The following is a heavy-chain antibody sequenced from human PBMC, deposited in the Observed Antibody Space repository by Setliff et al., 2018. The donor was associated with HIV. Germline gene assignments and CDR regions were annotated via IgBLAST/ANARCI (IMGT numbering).Heavy chain of an antibody. V-gene: IGHV3-11*05. J-gene: IGHJ6*03. D-gene: IGHD4-17*01. Sequence: GGSLRLSCAASGFTFSDYYMSWIRQAPGKGLEWVSYISSSSSYTNYADSVKGRFTISRDNAKNSLYLQMNSLRAEDTAVYYCARGPTTVTNYYYYMDVWGKGTTVTVSS. CDR3: ARGPTTVTNYYYYMDV. CDR2: ISSSSSYT. CDR1: GFTFSDYY.